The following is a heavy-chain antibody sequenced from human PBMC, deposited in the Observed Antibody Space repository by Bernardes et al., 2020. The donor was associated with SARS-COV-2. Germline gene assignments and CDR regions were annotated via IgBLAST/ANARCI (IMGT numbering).Heavy chain of an antibody. J-gene: IGHJ4*02. CDR2: VNAKNGDT. Sequence: ASVRDSCKASGYTFMKSYITWVRQAPGQGLEWMGWVNAKNGDTKYLKNVQERVTMTTDTSTSTAYMELRSLRFDDTAVYYCARDRSNNDYWGQGTLVTVSS. CDR1: GYTFMKSY. CDR3: ARDRSNNDY. V-gene: IGHV1-18*01. D-gene: IGHD2-2*01.